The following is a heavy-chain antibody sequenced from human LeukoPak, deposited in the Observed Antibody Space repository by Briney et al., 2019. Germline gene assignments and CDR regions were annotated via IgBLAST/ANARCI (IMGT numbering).Heavy chain of an antibody. J-gene: IGHJ5*02. D-gene: IGHD1-26*01. CDR2: IYYSGST. CDR1: GGSISSYY. Sequence: SETLSLTCTVSGGSISSYYWSWIRQPPGKGLEWIRFIYYSGSTNYNPSLKSRVTISVDTSKNQFSLKLTSVTAADTAVYYCAREGRVAGVLSNWFDPWGQGTLVTVSS. CDR3: AREGRVAGVLSNWFDP. V-gene: IGHV4-59*01.